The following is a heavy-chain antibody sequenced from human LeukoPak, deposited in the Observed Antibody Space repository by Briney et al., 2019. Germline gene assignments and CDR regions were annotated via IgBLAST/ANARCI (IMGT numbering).Heavy chain of an antibody. V-gene: IGHV3-33*01. CDR1: GFTFSSYC. D-gene: IGHD5-24*01. CDR3: ARDRWPRSNGGWFDP. Sequence: GGSLRLSCAASGFTFSSYCMHWVRQPPGKGLEWVADIWYDGSNKYYADSVKGRFTISRDNSKNTLYLQMNSLRAEDTAVYYCARDRWPRSNGGWFDPWGQGTLVTVSS. CDR2: IWYDGSNK. J-gene: IGHJ5*02.